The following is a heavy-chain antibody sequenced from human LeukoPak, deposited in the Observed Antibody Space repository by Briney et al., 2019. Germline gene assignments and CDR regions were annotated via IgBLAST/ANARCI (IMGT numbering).Heavy chain of an antibody. CDR2: FDPEDGET. V-gene: IGHV1-24*01. CDR3: ATGRSYYYDSSGSVPGWFDP. CDR1: GYTLTELS. J-gene: IGHJ5*02. D-gene: IGHD3-22*01. Sequence: ASVKVSCKVSGYTLTELSMHWVRQAPGKGLEWMGGFDPEDGETIYAQKFQGRVTMTEDTSTDTAYMELSSLRSEDTAVYYCATGRSYYYDSSGSVPGWFDPWGQGTLVTVSS.